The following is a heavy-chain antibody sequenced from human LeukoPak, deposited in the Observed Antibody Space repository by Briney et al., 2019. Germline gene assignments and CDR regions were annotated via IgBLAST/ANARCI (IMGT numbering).Heavy chain of an antibody. CDR1: GFSFNNAY. V-gene: IGHV3-15*01. D-gene: IGHD1-20*01. CDR2: IRSKIDGETI. CDR3: TTAGISGTRWYYNGMDV. Sequence: GGSLRLSCGASGFSFNNAYMSWVRQAPGKGPEWVGLIRSKIDGETIEYAAPVKDRFVISSDDSKNTVYLQMTSLKIEDTAVYYCTTAGISGTRWYYNGMDVWGQGTTVTVSS. J-gene: IGHJ6*02.